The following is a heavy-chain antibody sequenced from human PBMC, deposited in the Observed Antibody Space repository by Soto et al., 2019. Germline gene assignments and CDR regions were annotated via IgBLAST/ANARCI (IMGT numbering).Heavy chain of an antibody. D-gene: IGHD4-17*01. Sequence: SVKVSCKASGGTFSSYAISWVRQAPGQGLEWMGGIIPIFGTANYAQKFQGRVTINADESTSTAYMELSSLRSEDTAVYYCARGASACLYVYGDYESHMFDYWGQGTLVTVSS. CDR1: GGTFSSYA. CDR3: ARGASACLYVYGDYESHMFDY. V-gene: IGHV1-69*13. CDR2: IIPIFGTA. J-gene: IGHJ4*02.